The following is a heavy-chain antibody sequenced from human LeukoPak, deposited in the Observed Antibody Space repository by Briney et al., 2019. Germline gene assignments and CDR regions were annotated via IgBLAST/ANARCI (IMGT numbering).Heavy chain of an antibody. D-gene: IGHD3-10*01. CDR3: AKDLMRDRWFGES. CDR2: IRCEGSYK. CDR1: GFTFSNYG. V-gene: IGHV3-30*02. Sequence: GGSLRLSCTSSGFTFSNYGIHWVRQAPAKGLEWVAFIRCEGSYKYYADSVKGRFTISRDNSKNTLYLQMNSLRAEDTAVYYCAKDLMRDRWFGESWGQGTLVTVSS. J-gene: IGHJ5*02.